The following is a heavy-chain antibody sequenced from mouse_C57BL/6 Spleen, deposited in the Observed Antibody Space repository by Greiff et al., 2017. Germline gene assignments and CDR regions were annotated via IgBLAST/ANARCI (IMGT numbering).Heavy chain of an antibody. V-gene: IGHV1-82*01. J-gene: IGHJ4*01. Sequence: VQLVESGPELVKPGASVKISCKASGYAFSSSWMNWVKQRPGKGLEWIGRIYPGDGDTNYNGKFKGKATLTADKSSSTAYMQLSSLTSEDSAVYFCARSPDYYYAMDYWGQGTSVTVSS. CDR3: ARSPDYYYAMDY. CDR2: IYPGDGDT. D-gene: IGHD2-4*01. CDR1: GYAFSSSW.